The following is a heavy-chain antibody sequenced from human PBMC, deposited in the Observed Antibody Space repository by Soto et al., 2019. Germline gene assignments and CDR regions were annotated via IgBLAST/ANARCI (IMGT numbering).Heavy chain of an antibody. V-gene: IGHV3-48*01. CDR2: ISSSSSTI. J-gene: IGHJ6*03. CDR3: ASHPTWPYYMDV. Sequence: GGSLRLSCAASGFTFSSYSMNWVRQAPGKGLEWVSYISSSSSTIYYADSVKGRFTISRDNAKNSLYLQMNSLRAEDTAVYYCASHPTWPYYMDVWGKGTTVTVSS. CDR1: GFTFSSYS.